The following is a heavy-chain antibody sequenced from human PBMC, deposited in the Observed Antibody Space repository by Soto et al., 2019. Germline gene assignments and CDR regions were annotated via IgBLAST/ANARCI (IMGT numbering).Heavy chain of an antibody. D-gene: IGHD5-12*01. V-gene: IGHV3-11*01. Sequence: GGSLRLSCAASGFTFTDYYMSWIRQAPGKGLEWVSYISVSGTTIYYADSVKGRFTISRDNAKNSLYLQMNSLTAEDTAGYYCATGSRDGYNYVGYWGKRTLVTVSS. CDR1: GFTFTDYY. CDR2: ISVSGTTI. J-gene: IGHJ4*02. CDR3: ATGSRDGYNYVGY.